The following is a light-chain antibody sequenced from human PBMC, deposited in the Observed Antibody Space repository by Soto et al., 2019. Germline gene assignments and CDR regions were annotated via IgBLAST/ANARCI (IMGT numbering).Light chain of an antibody. CDR1: QGVART. Sequence: EILLTQFPATLSVSPGERVTLSCRASQGVARTLAWFQQKPGQSPRLLVYAESTSAAGIPARFSGSGSGTEFPLTISSLQSEDGAVYYCQQDKQWPLTFGGGNRVDIK. J-gene: IGKJ4*01. CDR2: AES. V-gene: IGKV3D-15*01. CDR3: QQDKQWPLT.